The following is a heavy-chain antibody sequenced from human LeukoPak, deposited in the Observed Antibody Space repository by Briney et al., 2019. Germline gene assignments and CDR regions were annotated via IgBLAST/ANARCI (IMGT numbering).Heavy chain of an antibody. V-gene: IGHV3-7*03. J-gene: IGHJ4*02. D-gene: IGHD4-17*01. Sequence: GGSLRLSCTASGFTFSSYWMSWVRQAPGKGLEWVANIKQDGSEKYYVDSVKGRFTISRDNAKNSLYLQMNSLRAEDTAVYYCARRYGDGRLDYWGQGTLVTVSA. CDR1: GFTFSSYW. CDR2: IKQDGSEK. CDR3: ARRYGDGRLDY.